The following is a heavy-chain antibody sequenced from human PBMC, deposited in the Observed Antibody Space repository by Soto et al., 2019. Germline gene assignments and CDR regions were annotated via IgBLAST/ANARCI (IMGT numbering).Heavy chain of an antibody. V-gene: IGHV1-18*01. CDR1: GYTFTSYG. Sequence: SVKVSCKASGYTFTSYGISWVRQAPGQGLEWMGWISAYNGNTNYAQKLQGRVTMTTDTSTSTAYMELRSLRSDDTAVYYCARHGITIFGVVIPTFDYRGQGTLVTVSS. CDR2: ISAYNGNT. CDR3: ARHGITIFGVVIPTFDY. J-gene: IGHJ4*02. D-gene: IGHD3-3*01.